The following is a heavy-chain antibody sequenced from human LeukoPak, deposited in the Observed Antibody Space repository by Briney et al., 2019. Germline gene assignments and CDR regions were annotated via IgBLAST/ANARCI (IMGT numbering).Heavy chain of an antibody. J-gene: IGHJ4*02. D-gene: IGHD6-13*01. V-gene: IGHV1-46*01. CDR1: GYTFTSYY. Sequence: ASVEVSCTASGYTFTSYYMHWVRQAPGQGLEWMGIINPSGGSTSYAQKFQGRVTMTRDMSTSTVYMELSSLRSEDTAVYYCARDIAAARWGINYFDYWGQGTLVTVSS. CDR3: ARDIAAARWGINYFDY. CDR2: INPSGGST.